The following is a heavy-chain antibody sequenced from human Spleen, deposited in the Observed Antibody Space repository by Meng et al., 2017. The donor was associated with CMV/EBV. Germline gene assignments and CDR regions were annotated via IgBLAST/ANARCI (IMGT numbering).Heavy chain of an antibody. J-gene: IGHJ4*02. CDR1: GFIFSDYS. CDR2: IYPGDSDT. V-gene: IGHV5-51*01. CDR3: ARQALDYDTNGYFYYFDY. D-gene: IGHD3-22*01. Sequence: GESLKISCAASGFIFSDYSLNWVRQAPGKGLEWMGVIYPGDSDTRYSPSFQGQVTISADKSINTAHLQWSSLKASDTAMYYCARQALDYDTNGYFYYFDYWGQGALVTVSS.